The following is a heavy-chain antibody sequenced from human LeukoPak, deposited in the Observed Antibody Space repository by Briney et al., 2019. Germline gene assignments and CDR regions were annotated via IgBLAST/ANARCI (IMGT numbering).Heavy chain of an antibody. CDR2: IIPIFGTA. J-gene: IGHJ6*02. V-gene: IGHV1-69*13. CDR1: VGTFSSYA. Sequence: SVNVSCKASVGTFSSYAISWVRQAPGQGLEWMGGIIPIFGTANYAQKFQGRVTITADESTSTAYMELSSLRSEDTAVYYCARGVVPYCSGGSCYSSWYYSMDVWGQGTTVTVSS. D-gene: IGHD2-15*01. CDR3: ARGVVPYCSGGSCYSSWYYSMDV.